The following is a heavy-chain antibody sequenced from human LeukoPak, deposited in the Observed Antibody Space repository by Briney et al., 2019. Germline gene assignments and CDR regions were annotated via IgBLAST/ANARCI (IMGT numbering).Heavy chain of an antibody. V-gene: IGHV4-59*08. Sequence: PSETLSLTCNVSDVSISNSLWTWVRQPPGKGLEWIGYIYYSGSTYYNPSLKSRVTISVDTSKNQFSLKLSSVTAADTAVYYCARGNSDYWGQGTLVTVSS. CDR1: DVSISNSL. CDR3: ARGNSDY. J-gene: IGHJ4*02. CDR2: IYYSGST.